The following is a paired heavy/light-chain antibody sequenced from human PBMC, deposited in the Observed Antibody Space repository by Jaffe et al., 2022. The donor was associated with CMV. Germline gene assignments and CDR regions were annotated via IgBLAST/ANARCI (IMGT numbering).Light chain of an antibody. CDR3: ETWDSNTLSV. V-gene: IGLV4-60*03. CDR2: LEGSGSY. J-gene: IGLJ3*02. CDR1: SGHSSYI. Sequence: QPVLTQSSSASASLGSSVKLTCTLSSGHSSYIIAWHQQQPGKAPRYLMKLEGSGSYNKGSGVPDRFSGSSSGADRYLTISNLQSEDEADYYCETWDSNTLSVFGGGTKLTVL.
Heavy chain of an antibody. V-gene: IGHV3-53*02. CDR2: IYSGGST. Sequence: EVQLVETGGGLIQPGGSLRLSCAASGFTVSSNYMSWVRQAPGKGLEWVSVIYSGGSTYYADSVKGRFTISRDNSKNTLYLQMNSLRAEDTAVYYCARGAYVVVRGVILLPSGYYYMDVWGKGTTVTVSS. CDR3: ARGAYVVVRGVILLPSGYYYMDV. CDR1: GFTVSSNY. J-gene: IGHJ6*03. D-gene: IGHD3-10*01.